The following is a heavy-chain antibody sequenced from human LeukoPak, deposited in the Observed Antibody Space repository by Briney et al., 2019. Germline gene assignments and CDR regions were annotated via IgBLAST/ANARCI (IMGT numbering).Heavy chain of an antibody. Sequence: GRSLRLSCAASGFTFSSYAMHWVRQAPGKGLEWVSVIYSGGSTYYADSVKGRFTISRDNSKNTLDLQMNSLRAEDTALYYCARGLTAISFIDYWGQGTLVTVSS. CDR2: IYSGGST. D-gene: IGHD2-21*02. J-gene: IGHJ4*02. CDR3: ARGLTAISFIDY. CDR1: GFTFSSYA. V-gene: IGHV3-66*01.